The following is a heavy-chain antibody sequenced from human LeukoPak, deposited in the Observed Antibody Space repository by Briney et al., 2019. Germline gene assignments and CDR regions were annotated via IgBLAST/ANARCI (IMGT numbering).Heavy chain of an antibody. CDR1: GFTFSSYA. CDR2: ISGSGGST. CDR3: AKRWDGSGSYFFDY. D-gene: IGHD3-10*01. Sequence: GGSLRLSCAASGFTFSSYAMSWVRQAPGKGLEWVSAISGSGGSTYYADSVKGRFTISRDNSKNTLYLQTNSLRAEDTAVYYCAKRWDGSGSYFFDYWGQGTLVTVSS. J-gene: IGHJ4*02. V-gene: IGHV3-23*01.